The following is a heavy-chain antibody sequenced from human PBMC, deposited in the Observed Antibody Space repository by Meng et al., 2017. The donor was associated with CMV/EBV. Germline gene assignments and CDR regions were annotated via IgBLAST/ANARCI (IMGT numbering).Heavy chain of an antibody. J-gene: IGHJ4*02. D-gene: IGHD3-22*01. CDR2: INHSGST. CDR3: ARVCYYGSSGYYYEGAYYFDY. CDR1: GGSFSGYY. Sequence: SETLSLTCAVYGGSFSGYYWSWIRQPPGKGLEWIGEINHSGSTNYNPSLKSRVTISVDTAKNQFSLRLSSVTAADTAVYYCARVCYYGSSGYYYEGAYYFDYWGKGTLVTVSS. V-gene: IGHV4-34*01.